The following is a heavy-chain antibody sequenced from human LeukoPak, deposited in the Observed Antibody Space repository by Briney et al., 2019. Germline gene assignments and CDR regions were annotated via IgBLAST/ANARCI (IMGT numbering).Heavy chain of an antibody. CDR2: IKQDGSEK. V-gene: IGHV3-7*01. J-gene: IGHJ4*02. D-gene: IGHD4-17*01. CDR1: GFTFSYYW. Sequence: GGSLRLSCAASGFTFSYYWMSWVRQAPGKGLEWVANIKQDGSEKYYVDSVKGRFTISRDNSKNSLYLQVNSPRAEDTAAYYCARAVSDYGDYAFCDCWGQGTLVTVSS. CDR3: ARAVSDYGDYAFCDC.